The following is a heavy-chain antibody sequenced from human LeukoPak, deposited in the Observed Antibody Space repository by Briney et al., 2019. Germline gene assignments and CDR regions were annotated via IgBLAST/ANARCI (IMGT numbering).Heavy chain of an antibody. V-gene: IGHV3-15*01. Sequence: GGPLRLSCAASGFTFSNAWMSWVRQPPGKGLEWVGRIKSKTDGGTTDYAAPVKGRFTISRDDSKNTLYLQMNSLKTEDTAVYYCTTDGEYSNYGAEAFDIWGQGTMVTVSS. CDR1: GFTFSNAW. J-gene: IGHJ3*02. CDR2: IKSKTDGGTT. D-gene: IGHD4-11*01. CDR3: TTDGEYSNYGAEAFDI.